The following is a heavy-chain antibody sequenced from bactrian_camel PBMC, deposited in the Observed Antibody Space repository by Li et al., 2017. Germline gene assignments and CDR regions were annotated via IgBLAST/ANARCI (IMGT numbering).Heavy chain of an antibody. CDR1: SASSVY. J-gene: IGHJ4*01. CDR2: IDSEGSDSET. Sequence: HVQLVESGGGLVQPGGSLRLSCAASSASSVYVSWIRQAPGKGLEWLCSIDSEGSDSETYYADSMEGRFTVSRDNANNTVNLMMNSLKPEDTAMYYCAARICGTLSAYRDSLMSGYWGQGTQVTVS. CDR3: AARICGTLSAYRDSLMSGY. D-gene: IGHD2*01. V-gene: IGHV3S5*01.